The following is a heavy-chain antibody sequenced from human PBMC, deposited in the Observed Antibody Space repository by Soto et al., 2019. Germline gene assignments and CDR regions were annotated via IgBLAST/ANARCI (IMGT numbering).Heavy chain of an antibody. D-gene: IGHD6-19*01. CDR2: ISSDGTTQ. CDR3: AKIVTGWPDPSYSPYYGMDV. CDR1: GFNFTTYG. V-gene: IGHV3-30*18. Sequence: QVQLVESGGDVVQPGRSLRLSCAASGFNFTTYGMHWVRQAPGKGLEWVAVISSDGTTQYYTDSVKGRFTISRDNPKKALYMEMNSLRVEDTGVYSCAKIVTGWPDPSYSPYYGMDVCGQRPTVIV. J-gene: IGHJ6*02.